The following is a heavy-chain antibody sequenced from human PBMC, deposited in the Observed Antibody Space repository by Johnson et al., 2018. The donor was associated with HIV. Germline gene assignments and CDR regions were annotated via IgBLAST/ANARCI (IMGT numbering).Heavy chain of an antibody. CDR2: ISYDGSNT. J-gene: IGHJ3*02. D-gene: IGHD4-17*01. CDR3: AKDQYRKLTTVAGI. Sequence: QVQLVESGGGVVQPGRSLRLSCAVSGIIFSHYGMHWVRQAPGKGLEWVALISYDGSNTYYADSVRGRFTLSRDNSKNTVYLQMNSLRAEDTAVYYCAKDQYRKLTTVAGIWGQGTMVTVSS. CDR1: GIIFSHYG. V-gene: IGHV3-30*18.